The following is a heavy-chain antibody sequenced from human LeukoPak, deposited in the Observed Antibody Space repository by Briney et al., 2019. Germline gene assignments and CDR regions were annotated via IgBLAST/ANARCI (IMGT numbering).Heavy chain of an antibody. CDR1: GFTFSSYS. D-gene: IGHD3-22*01. CDR2: ISSSSGYI. V-gene: IGHV3-21*01. Sequence: GGSLRLSCAASGFTFSSYSMNWVRQAPGKGLEWVSSISSSSGYIYYADSVKGRFTISRDNSKNTLYLQMNSLRAEDTAVYYCAKDSGLTYYYDSSGSPGAFDIWGQGTMVTVSS. CDR3: AKDSGLTYYYDSSGSPGAFDI. J-gene: IGHJ3*02.